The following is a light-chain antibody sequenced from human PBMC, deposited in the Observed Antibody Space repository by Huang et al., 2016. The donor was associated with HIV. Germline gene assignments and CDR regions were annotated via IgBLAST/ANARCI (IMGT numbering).Light chain of an antibody. V-gene: IGKV3-11*01. CDR1: QSVDRY. J-gene: IGKJ2*01. CDR3: HQLSNWPQT. CDR2: DAS. Sequence: EIVLTQSPATLSLSIGERASLSCRASQSVDRYLAWYQHKPGQAPRLLIHDASNRATGIPVRLSGIGSETDFTLTISGLVPEDFAVYYCHQLSNWPQTFGQGTKVEIK.